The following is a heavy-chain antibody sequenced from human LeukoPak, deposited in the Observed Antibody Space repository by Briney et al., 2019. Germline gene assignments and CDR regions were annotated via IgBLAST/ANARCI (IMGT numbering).Heavy chain of an antibody. CDR2: ISGSGGST. V-gene: IGHV3-23*01. D-gene: IGHD6-6*01. J-gene: IGHJ3*02. CDR1: GFTFSSYA. Sequence: GGSLRLSCAASGFTFSSYAMSWVRQAPGKGLEWVSAISGSGGSTYYADSVKGRFTISRDNAKSSLYLQMNSLRAEDTALYYCRGSSSSNANAFDIWGQGTMVTVSS. CDR3: RGSSSSNANAFDI.